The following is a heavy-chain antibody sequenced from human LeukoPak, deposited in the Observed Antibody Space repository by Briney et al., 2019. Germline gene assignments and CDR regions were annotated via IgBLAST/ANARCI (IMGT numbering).Heavy chain of an antibody. CDR3: ARTNPYDSGNYALDY. D-gene: IGHD3-10*01. J-gene: IGHJ4*02. CDR2: TDNNGNSYTT. CDR1: GFTFSDHY. V-gene: IGHV3-72*01. Sequence: PGGSLRLSCAASGFTFSDHYMDWVRQAPGKGLEWVGRTDNNGNSYTTEYAASVKGRFTISRDDSKNSLYLQMNSLKTEDTAVYYCARTNPYDSGNYALDYWGQGTLVTVSS.